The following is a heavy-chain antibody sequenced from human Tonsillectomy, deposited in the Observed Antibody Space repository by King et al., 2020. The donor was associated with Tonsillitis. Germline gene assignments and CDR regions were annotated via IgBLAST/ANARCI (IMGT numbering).Heavy chain of an antibody. CDR1: GFTFSSYS. Sequence: QLVQSGGGLVKPGGSLRLSCAASGFTFSSYSMNWVRQAPGKGLEWVSSFSSSSSYIYYADSVKGRFTISRDNAKNSLYLQMNSLRAEDTAVYYCARLGRSDSSGYYYGGGVDYWGQGTLVTVSS. J-gene: IGHJ4*02. D-gene: IGHD3-22*01. CDR2: FSSSSSYI. CDR3: ARLGRSDSSGYYYGGGVDY. V-gene: IGHV3-21*01.